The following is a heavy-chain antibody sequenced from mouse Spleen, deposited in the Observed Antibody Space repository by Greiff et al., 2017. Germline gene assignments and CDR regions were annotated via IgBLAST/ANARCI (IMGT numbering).Heavy chain of an antibody. Sequence: VKLVESGPELVKPGASVKISCKASGYTFTSYDINWVKQRHGQGLEWIGWIYPGDGSTRYNEKFKGKATLTADKSSSTAYMQLSSLTSENSAVYFCAGAGLGRCFGYWGQGTTLTVSS. CDR1: GYTFTSYD. D-gene: IGHD4-1*01. J-gene: IGHJ2*01. CDR2: IYPGDGST. V-gene: IGHV1S56*01. CDR3: AGAGLGRCFGY.